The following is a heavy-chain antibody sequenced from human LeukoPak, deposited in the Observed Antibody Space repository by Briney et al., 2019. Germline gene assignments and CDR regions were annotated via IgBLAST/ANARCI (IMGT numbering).Heavy chain of an antibody. V-gene: IGHV1-3*01. J-gene: IGHJ4*02. Sequence: GASVKVSCKASGYTFTSYAMHWVRQAPGQRLEWMGWINAGNGNTKYSQKFQGRVTITRDTSASTAYMELSSLRSEDTAVYYCARSHRITMVRGVGIPEPPQDYWGQGTLVTVSS. CDR2: INAGNGNT. CDR3: ARSHRITMVRGVGIPEPPQDY. CDR1: GYTFTSYA. D-gene: IGHD3-10*01.